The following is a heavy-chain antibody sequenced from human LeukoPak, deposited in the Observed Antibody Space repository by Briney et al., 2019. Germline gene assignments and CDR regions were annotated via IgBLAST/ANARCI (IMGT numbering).Heavy chain of an antibody. CDR3: ARVTGYMIEDYFDY. V-gene: IGHV4-59*01. Sequence: SETLSLTCTVSGGSISSYYWSWIPQPPGKGLEWIGYIYYSGSTNYNPSLKSRVTISVDTSKNQFSLRLSSVTAADTAVYYCARVTGYMIEDYFDYWGQGTLVTVSS. J-gene: IGHJ4*02. CDR1: GGSISSYY. D-gene: IGHD3-22*01. CDR2: IYYSGST.